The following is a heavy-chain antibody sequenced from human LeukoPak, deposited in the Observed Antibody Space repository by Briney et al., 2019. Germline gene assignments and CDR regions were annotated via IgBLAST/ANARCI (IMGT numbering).Heavy chain of an antibody. D-gene: IGHD3-10*01. CDR2: IYTSGST. CDR1: GGSISSYY. Sequence: SETLSLTCTVSGGSISSYYWSWIRQPAGKGLEWIGRIYTSGSTNYNPSLKSRVTMSVDTSKNQFSLKLSSVTAADTAVYYFARVYYYGSGSYYWFDPWGQGTLVTVSS. J-gene: IGHJ5*02. V-gene: IGHV4-4*07. CDR3: ARVYYYGSGSYYWFDP.